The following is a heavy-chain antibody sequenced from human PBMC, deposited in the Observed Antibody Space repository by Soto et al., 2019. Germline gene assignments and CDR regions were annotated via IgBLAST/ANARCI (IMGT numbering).Heavy chain of an antibody. Sequence: QVQLVESGGGVVQPGRSLRLSCAASGFTFSSYGMHWVRQAPGKGLAWVAFISYDGSNTYYADSVKGRFTISRDNSKNTLDRQMNILRAEDTAVYYCARDGGNSGNWYYDLWGRGTLVTVSS. V-gene: IGHV3-30*03. J-gene: IGHJ2*01. CDR1: GFTFSSYG. CDR2: ISYDGSNT. CDR3: ARDGGNSGNWYYDL. D-gene: IGHD2-21*02.